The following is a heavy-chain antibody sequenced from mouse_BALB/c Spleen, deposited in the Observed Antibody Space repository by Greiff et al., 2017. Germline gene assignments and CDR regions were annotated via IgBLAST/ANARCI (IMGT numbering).Heavy chain of an antibody. Sequence: EVQRVESGGGLVKPGGSLKLSCAASGFTFSSYAMSWVRQTPEKRLEWVATISSGGSYTYYPDSVKGRFTISRDNAKNTLYLQMSSLRSEDTAMYYCARGDGNYEFAYWGQGTLVTVSA. V-gene: IGHV5-9-3*01. CDR3: ARGDGNYEFAY. J-gene: IGHJ3*01. D-gene: IGHD2-1*01. CDR2: ISSGGSYT. CDR1: GFTFSSYA.